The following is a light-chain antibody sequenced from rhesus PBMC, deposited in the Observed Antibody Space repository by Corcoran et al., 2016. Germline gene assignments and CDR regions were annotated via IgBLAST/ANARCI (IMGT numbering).Light chain of an antibody. CDR3: QQGYTYPHS. CDR2: KTS. CDR1: QSVSNY. J-gene: IGKJ2*01. V-gene: IGKV1-43*03. Sequence: DIQMTQSPSSLSAFAGDRVTITCQASQSVSNYLNWYQQKPGKTPKVLISKTSSLQSGIPSRFSGSGSGTEFTLTLSSLQPEDFATYYCQQGYTYPHSFGQGTKVEIK.